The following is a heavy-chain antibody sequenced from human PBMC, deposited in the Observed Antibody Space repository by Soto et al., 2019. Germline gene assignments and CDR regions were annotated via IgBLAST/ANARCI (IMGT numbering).Heavy chain of an antibody. J-gene: IGHJ5*02. CDR3: ARGRTAAGTGWFDP. CDR1: GYTFTSYD. D-gene: IGHD6-13*01. Sequence: QVQLVQSGAEVKKPGASVKVSCKASGYTFTSYDINWVRQATGQGLEWMGWMNPNSGNTGYAQKFQGRVTMTRNPSSSTAYMELSRLRSEDTAVYFCARGRTAAGTGWFDPWGQGTLVTVSS. V-gene: IGHV1-8*01. CDR2: MNPNSGNT.